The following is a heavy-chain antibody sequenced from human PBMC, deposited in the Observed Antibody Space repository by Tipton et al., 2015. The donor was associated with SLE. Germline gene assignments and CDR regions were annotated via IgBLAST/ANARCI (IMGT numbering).Heavy chain of an antibody. V-gene: IGHV4-59*12. CDR2: IFYTGST. CDR1: GGSISSYY. CDR3: ARGGRGDGGNPFDP. Sequence: TLSLTCTVSGGSISSYYWSWIRQPPGKGPEWIGHIFYTGSTRYNPSLKSRVTISVDTSKNQLSLKLSSVTAADTAVYYCARGGRGDGGNPFDPWGQGTLVTVSS. D-gene: IGHD4-23*01. J-gene: IGHJ5*02.